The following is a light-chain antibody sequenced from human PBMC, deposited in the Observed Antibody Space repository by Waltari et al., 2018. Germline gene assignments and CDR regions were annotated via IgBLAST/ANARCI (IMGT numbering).Light chain of an antibody. CDR3: QQRRNWPPT. J-gene: IGKJ1*01. CDR1: QRVDDY. CDR2: DAS. Sequence: VLTQSPATLSLSPGESATLSCRASQRVDDYMAWYQQKPGQSPRLLIYDASNRATGIPIRFSGSGFGTDFTLTISSLEPDDFAHYYCQQRRNWPPTFGQGTKVEIK. V-gene: IGKV3-11*01.